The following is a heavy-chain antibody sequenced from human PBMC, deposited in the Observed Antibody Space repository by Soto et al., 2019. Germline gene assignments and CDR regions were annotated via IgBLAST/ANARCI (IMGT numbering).Heavy chain of an antibody. Sequence: EVQLLESGGGLVQPGGSLRLSCAASGFTFSSYAMSWVRQAPGKGLEWVSAISLSGGSTYYADSVKGRFTIDRDNSKHTLYVQMNSQRAEYTAVYYCAKARTVRLTSEPADYCGQGTLVTVS. J-gene: IGHJ4*02. D-gene: IGHD4-4*01. V-gene: IGHV3-23*01. CDR2: ISLSGGST. CDR1: GFTFSSYA. CDR3: AKARTVRLTSEPADY.